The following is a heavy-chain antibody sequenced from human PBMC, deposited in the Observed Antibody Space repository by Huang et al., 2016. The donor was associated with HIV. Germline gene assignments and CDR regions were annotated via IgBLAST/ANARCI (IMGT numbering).Heavy chain of an antibody. CDR1: GGSVSSRNYY. D-gene: IGHD2-2*01. CDR2: IHHSGTA. CDR3: ARQGGDCTSISCYLSWFDP. J-gene: IGHJ5*02. V-gene: IGHV4-39*01. Sequence: QLQLQESGPGLVKPSQNLSLTCTVFGGSVSSRNYYWAWIRQTPGKGLECIGSIHHSGTAYYNRSIKRRVSMIVDKSKNQFSLEVTSATAADSAIYYCARQGGDCTSISCYLSWFDPWGQGTLVTVSS.